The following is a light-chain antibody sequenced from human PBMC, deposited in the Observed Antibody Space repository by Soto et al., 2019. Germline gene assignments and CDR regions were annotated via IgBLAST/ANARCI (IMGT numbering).Light chain of an antibody. CDR3: QQYDNWPRT. CDR2: GAS. Sequence: ETLMTQSPATLSVSPGERDTLSCRASQSIDNNLAWFHQIPGRAPRLLIYGASTRAAGIPGRFSGSGSGTEFTLTISSLQSEDYGVYYCQQYDNWPRTFGQGTKVDIK. J-gene: IGKJ1*01. CDR1: QSIDNN. V-gene: IGKV3-15*01.